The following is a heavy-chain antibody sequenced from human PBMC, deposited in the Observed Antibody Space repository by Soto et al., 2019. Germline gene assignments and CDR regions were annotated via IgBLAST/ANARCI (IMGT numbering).Heavy chain of an antibody. J-gene: IGHJ4*01. D-gene: IGHD3-10*01. CDR2: IKMDASEK. CDR1: GVTVGSYW. CDR3: ARDSGYGSRASVNPYLDN. V-gene: IGHV3-7*01. Sequence: GWCLRLSWAACGVTVGSYWMSWVRQAPGKGLEWLATIKMDASEKKYVDSVKGRFTMSRDNAKNSLYQQMESRIAEDTAAYYYARDSGYGSRASVNPYLDNWGHGTLLAVYS.